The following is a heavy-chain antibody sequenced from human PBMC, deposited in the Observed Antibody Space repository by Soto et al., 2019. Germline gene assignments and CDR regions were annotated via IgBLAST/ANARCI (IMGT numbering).Heavy chain of an antibody. CDR3: AREPLAHSYFDF. J-gene: IGHJ4*02. Sequence: SETLSLTCTVSGGSVSSHYWSWIRQPAGKGLEWLGRLYNAERTSYNPSLKGRVTMSMDTSNNQFSLKLTSVTAADTAVYFCAREPLAHSYFDFWGQGILVTVSS. CDR1: GGSVSSHY. V-gene: IGHV4-4*07. CDR2: LYNAERT.